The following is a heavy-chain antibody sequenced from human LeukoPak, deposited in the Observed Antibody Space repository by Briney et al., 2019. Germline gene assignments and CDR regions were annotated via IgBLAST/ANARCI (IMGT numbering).Heavy chain of an antibody. CDR3: ARDRYDSSGLGYYYYMDV. J-gene: IGHJ6*03. V-gene: IGHV4-59*01. CDR1: GGSISSYY. D-gene: IGHD3-22*01. CDR2: IYYSGST. Sequence: SETLSLTCTVSGGSISSYYWSWIRQPPGKGLEWIGYIYYSGSTNYNPSLKSRVTISVDTSKNQFSLKLSSVTAADTAVYYCARDRYDSSGLGYYYYMDVWGKGTTVTVSS.